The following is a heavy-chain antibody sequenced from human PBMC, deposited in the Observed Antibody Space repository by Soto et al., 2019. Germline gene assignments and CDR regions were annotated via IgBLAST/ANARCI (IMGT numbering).Heavy chain of an antibody. D-gene: IGHD6-13*01. CDR1: GYTFTSYA. CDR3: ARGDGSWYLNWFDP. Sequence: QVQLVQSGAAVKKPGASVKVSFKASGYTFTSYAMHWVRKAPGQRLEWMGWINAGNGNTKYSQKFQGRVTITRDTSASTAYLELSSLRSEDTAVYYCARGDGSWYLNWFDPWGQGTLVTVSS. J-gene: IGHJ5*02. CDR2: INAGNGNT. V-gene: IGHV1-3*01.